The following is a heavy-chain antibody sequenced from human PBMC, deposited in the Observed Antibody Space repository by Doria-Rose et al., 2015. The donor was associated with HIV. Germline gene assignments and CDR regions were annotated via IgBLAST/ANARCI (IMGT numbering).Heavy chain of an antibody. CDR2: IIPVLGIR. CDR3: ATTWSGYYLDY. J-gene: IGHJ4*02. D-gene: IGHD3-3*01. Sequence: SGGTFSRYPISWVLPAPGQGLEWMGRIIPVLGIRNYAQKFQGRVTITADESTSTAYIELSNLRSEDTAVYYCATTWSGYYLDYWGQGTLVTVSS. V-gene: IGHV1-69*02. CDR1: GGTFSRYP.